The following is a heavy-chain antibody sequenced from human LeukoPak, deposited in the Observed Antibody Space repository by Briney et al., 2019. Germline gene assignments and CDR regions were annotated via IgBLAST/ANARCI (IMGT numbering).Heavy chain of an antibody. Sequence: GASLQISSKGSGYSFTSYWFGWGRRLPAKGRGWWGIIYPGDSDTRYSPSFQGQVTISADKSISPAYLQWSSLKASDTAMYYCARSHYYDSSGIDYWGQGPLVTVSS. CDR1: GYSFTSYW. V-gene: IGHV5-51*01. D-gene: IGHD3-22*01. CDR2: IYPGDSDT. J-gene: IGHJ4*02. CDR3: ARSHYYDSSGIDY.